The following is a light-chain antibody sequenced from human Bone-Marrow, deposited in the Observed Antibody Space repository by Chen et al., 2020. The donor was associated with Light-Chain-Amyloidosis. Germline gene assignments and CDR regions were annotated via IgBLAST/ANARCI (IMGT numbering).Light chain of an antibody. CDR3: SSYTSSSSVV. CDR2: DVS. V-gene: IGLV2-14*01. CDR1: SSDVVGYNY. Sequence: QSALTQPASVSGSPGQSITISCTGTSSDVVGYNYVSWYQQHPGKAPKLMIYDVSNRPSGVSNRCSGSKSGNTASLTISGLQAEDEADYYCSSYTSSSSVVFGGGTKLTVL. J-gene: IGLJ2*01.